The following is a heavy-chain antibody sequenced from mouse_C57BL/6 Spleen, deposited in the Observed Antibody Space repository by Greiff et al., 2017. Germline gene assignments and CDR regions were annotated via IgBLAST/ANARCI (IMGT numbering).Heavy chain of an antibody. CDR3: ARSESSTAYYMSVAY. CDR1: GYTFTSYW. J-gene: IGHJ3*01. CDR2: IHPNSGST. V-gene: IGHV1-64*01. Sequence: QVQLKQPGAELVKPGASVKLSCKASGYTFTSYWMHWVKQRPGQGLEWIGMIHPNSGSTNYNEKFKSKATLTVDKSSSTAYMQLSSLTSEDSAVYYCARSESSTAYYMSVAYWGQGTLVTVSA. D-gene: IGHD2-12*01.